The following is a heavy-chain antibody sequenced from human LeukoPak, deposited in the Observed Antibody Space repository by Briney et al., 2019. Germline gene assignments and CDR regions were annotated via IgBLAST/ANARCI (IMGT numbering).Heavy chain of an antibody. V-gene: IGHV3-9*01. CDR1: GFTFEDYA. CDR2: ISWNSDFI. D-gene: IGHD3-16*01. J-gene: IGHJ4*02. Sequence: PGGSLRLSCEASGFTFEDYAMHWVRQVPGKGLEWVAGISWNSDFIAFADSLKGRFTISRDNAKNSLYLHMNSLRVEDTASYYCTKDVADYVWGDHRHFDNWGRGTLVTVSA. CDR3: TKDVADYVWGDHRHFDN.